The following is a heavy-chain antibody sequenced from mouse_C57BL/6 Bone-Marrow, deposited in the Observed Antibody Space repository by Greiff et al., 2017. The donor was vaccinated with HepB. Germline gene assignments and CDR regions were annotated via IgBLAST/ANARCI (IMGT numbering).Heavy chain of an antibody. Sequence: VQLQQSGPVLVKPGASVKMSCKASGYTFTDYYMNWVKQSHGKSLEWIGVINPYNGGTSYNQKFKGKATLTVDKSSSTAYMQLNSLTSEDSAVYYCARGVVAFDYWGQGTTLTVSS. CDR1: GYTFTDYY. CDR3: ARGVVAFDY. D-gene: IGHD1-1*01. CDR2: INPYNGGT. V-gene: IGHV1-19*01. J-gene: IGHJ2*01.